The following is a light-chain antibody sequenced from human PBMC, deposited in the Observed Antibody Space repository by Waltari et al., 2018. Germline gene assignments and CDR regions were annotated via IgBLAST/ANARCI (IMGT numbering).Light chain of an antibody. CDR2: AAS. CDR1: QRISNY. Sequence: IQMTQSPSSLSASVGDRVHITCRASQRISNYLSWYKQEPGKAPKLLIYAASSLQSGVPLRFSGSGSGTDFTLTITSLQSEDFASYYCQQSSATPITFGQGTRLEIK. V-gene: IGKV1-39*01. CDR3: QQSSATPIT. J-gene: IGKJ5*01.